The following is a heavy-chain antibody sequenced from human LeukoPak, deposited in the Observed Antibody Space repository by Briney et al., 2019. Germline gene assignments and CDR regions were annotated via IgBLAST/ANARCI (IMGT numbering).Heavy chain of an antibody. CDR2: IGSRAGNI. Sequence: GESLTPSCTASGFNFSSYSMNWIRQAPGKGLEWVSFIGSRAGNIYYGDSVKGRFTISRDDAKNSISLQMNSLRVEDTAVYYCAREREPLDYGDSTNLDYWGQGTLVTVSS. CDR3: AREREPLDYGDSTNLDY. D-gene: IGHD4/OR15-4a*01. V-gene: IGHV3-21*01. CDR1: GFNFSSYS. J-gene: IGHJ4*02.